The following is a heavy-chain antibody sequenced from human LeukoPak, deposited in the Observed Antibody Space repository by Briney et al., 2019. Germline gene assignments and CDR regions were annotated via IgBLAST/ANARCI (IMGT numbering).Heavy chain of an antibody. CDR1: GGTFSSYA. D-gene: IGHD1-26*01. Sequence: SVKVSCKASGGTFSSYAISWVRQAPGQGLEWMGGIIPIFGTANYAQKFQGRVTITTDESTSTAYMELSSLRSEDTAVYYCASYSGSYYDQFDYWGQGTLVTVSS. CDR2: IIPIFGTA. CDR3: ASYSGSYYDQFDY. V-gene: IGHV1-69*05. J-gene: IGHJ4*02.